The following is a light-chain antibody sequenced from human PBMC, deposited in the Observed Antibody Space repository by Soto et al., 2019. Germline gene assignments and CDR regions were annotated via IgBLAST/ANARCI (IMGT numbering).Light chain of an antibody. Sequence: QSALTQPPSASGSPGQSVTISCTGTSSDVGGYNYVSWYQQHPGKAPQLVIYGVNKRASGVPDRFPGSKSGNTASLTVSGLQAEDEADYYCSSYAGSNILYVFGTGTKVTVL. CDR3: SSYAGSNILYV. CDR1: SSDVGGYNY. CDR2: GVN. J-gene: IGLJ1*01. V-gene: IGLV2-8*01.